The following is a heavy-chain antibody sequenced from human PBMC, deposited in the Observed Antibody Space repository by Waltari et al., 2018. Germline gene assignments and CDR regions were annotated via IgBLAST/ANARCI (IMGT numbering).Heavy chain of an antibody. CDR3: TTLARGESGDY. Sequence: EVQLVESGGGLVQPGGSLSLSCAASGLTFNTYWMKWIRQAPGKGLEWVANINPDGSQKYYVDSVKGRFTVSRDNAQNSLYLQMNNLRAEDTAVYYCTTLARGESGDYWGQGTLVTVSS. D-gene: IGHD3-10*01. J-gene: IGHJ4*02. CDR2: INPDGSQK. V-gene: IGHV3-7*01. CDR1: GLTFNTYW.